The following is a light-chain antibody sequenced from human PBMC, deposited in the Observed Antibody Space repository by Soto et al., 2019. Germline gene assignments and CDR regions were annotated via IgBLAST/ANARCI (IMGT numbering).Light chain of an antibody. CDR1: QRMTSW. Sequence: DIQLTQSASTLSASVGDRVTITCRASQRMTSWLAWYQQKPGKAPKLLIYAASSLHSGVPSRFSGSGSGTDFTLTISSLQPEDFGTFYCHQSYSSWTFGQGTKVDIK. CDR3: HQSYSSWT. V-gene: IGKV1-39*01. J-gene: IGKJ1*01. CDR2: AAS.